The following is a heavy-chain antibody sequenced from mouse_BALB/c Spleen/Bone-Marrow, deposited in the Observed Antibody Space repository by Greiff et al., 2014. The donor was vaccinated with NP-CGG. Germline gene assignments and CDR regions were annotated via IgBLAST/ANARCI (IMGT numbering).Heavy chain of an antibody. CDR1: GFTFTDYF. CDR3: ARDYSGYFDF. V-gene: IGHV7-3*02. CDR2: IRNKANGDTT. D-gene: IGHD5-1*01. J-gene: IGHJ2*01. Sequence: DVLLVESGGGLVQPGGSLRLSCTTSGFTFTDYFMTWVRQPPGKALEWLGFIRNKANGDTTEYNPSVKGRFTISRDTSQGILYLQMNTLRAEDSAIYFCARDYSGYFDFWGQGTTLTVSS.